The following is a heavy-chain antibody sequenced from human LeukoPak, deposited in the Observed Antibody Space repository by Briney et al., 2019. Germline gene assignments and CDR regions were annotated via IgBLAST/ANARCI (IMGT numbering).Heavy chain of an antibody. J-gene: IGHJ6*02. CDR2: INPSGGST. CDR1: GYTFTSYY. D-gene: IGHD2-15*01. CDR3: ATLTGGSYMGGYYYYYGMDV. Sequence: ASVKVSCKASGYTFTSYYMHWVRQAPGQGLEWMGIINPSGGSTSYAQKFQGRVTMTEDTSTDTAYMELSSLRSEDTAVYYCATLTGGSYMGGYYYYYGMDVWGQGTTVTVSS. V-gene: IGHV1-46*01.